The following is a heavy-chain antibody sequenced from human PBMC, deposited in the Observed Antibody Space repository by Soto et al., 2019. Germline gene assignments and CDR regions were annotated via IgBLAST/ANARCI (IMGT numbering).Heavy chain of an antibody. V-gene: IGHV1-24*01. J-gene: IGHJ4*02. CDR2: FDPEDGET. CDR1: GYTLTELS. CDR3: ATRGLSGYDFFDY. D-gene: IGHD5-12*01. Sequence: GASVKVSCKVFGYTLTELSMHWVRQAPGKGLEWMGGFDPEDGETIYAQKFQGRVTMTEDTSTDTAYMELSSLRSEDTAVYYCATRGLSGYDFFDYWGQGTLVTVSS.